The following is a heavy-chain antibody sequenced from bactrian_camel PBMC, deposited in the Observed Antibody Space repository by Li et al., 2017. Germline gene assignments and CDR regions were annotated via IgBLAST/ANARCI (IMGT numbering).Heavy chain of an antibody. D-gene: IGHD3*01. CDR3: ANSEKGGMWSLYEYTY. Sequence: HVQLVESGGGLVQPGGSLRLSCAASGDTERSKFMGWFRQAPGKGLEWVAYIDPSGGRIYYADSVKGRFTISRDNAKNTWYLQLNSLKTDDMAIYFCANSEKGGMWSLYEYTYWGQGTQVTVS. CDR2: IDPSGGRI. V-gene: IGHV3S1*01. CDR1: GDTERSKF. J-gene: IGHJ4*01.